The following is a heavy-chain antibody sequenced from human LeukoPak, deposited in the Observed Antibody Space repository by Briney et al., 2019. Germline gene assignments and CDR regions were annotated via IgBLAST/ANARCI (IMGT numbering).Heavy chain of an antibody. CDR3: AREKFEQWLVGRPPRYYYYMDV. V-gene: IGHV3-21*01. J-gene: IGHJ6*03. CDR2: ISSSSSSYI. D-gene: IGHD6-19*01. Sequence: GGSLRLSCVASGFTFSSYAMSWVRQAPGKGLEWVSSISSSSSSYIYYADSVKGRFTISRDNAKNSLYLQMNSLRAEDTAVYYCAREKFEQWLVGRPPRYYYYMDVWGKGTTVTVSS. CDR1: GFTFSSYA.